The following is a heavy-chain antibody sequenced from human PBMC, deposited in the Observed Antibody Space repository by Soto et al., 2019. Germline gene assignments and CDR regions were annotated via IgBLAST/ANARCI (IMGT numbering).Heavy chain of an antibody. V-gene: IGHV3-73*01. CDR1: GFTCSGSH. D-gene: IGHD2-15*01. CDR2: MRSKADNDAT. Sequence: GGSLRLSCAASGFTCSGSHIHWVRQASGKGPEWVARMRSKADNDATGYAASVKGRFTISRDESKNTVYLQMNSLKTEDTAVYFCIRQGSDLDYWGQGTLVTVSS. J-gene: IGHJ4*02. CDR3: IRQGSDLDY.